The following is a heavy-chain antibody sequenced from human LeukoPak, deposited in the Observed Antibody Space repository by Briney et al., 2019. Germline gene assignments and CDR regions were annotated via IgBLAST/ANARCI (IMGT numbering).Heavy chain of an antibody. CDR2: MNPNSGNT. J-gene: IGHJ4*02. V-gene: IGHV1-8*03. D-gene: IGHD5-24*01. CDR3: AREGDGYNSYYFDY. Sequence: ASVKVSCKASGFIFTSYDSNWVRQATGQGLEWMGWMNPNSGNTGYAQKFQGRVTITRNTSITTASMELSSLRSEDTAVYYCAREGDGYNSYYFDYWGQGTLVTVSS. CDR1: GFIFTSYD.